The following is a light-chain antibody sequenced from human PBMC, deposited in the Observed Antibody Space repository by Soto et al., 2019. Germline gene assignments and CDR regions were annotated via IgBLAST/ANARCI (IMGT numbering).Light chain of an antibody. J-gene: IGKJ2*01. V-gene: IGKV3-15*01. CDR2: GAS. Sequence: EIVMTQSPATLSVSPGERATLSCRASQSVSSNLAWYQQKPGQAPRLLIYGASTRATGIPARFSGSGSGTEFTLTISSLQSEDFAVYYCQQYNNWPSGYTFGQGTQLEIK. CDR1: QSVSSN. CDR3: QQYNNWPSGYT.